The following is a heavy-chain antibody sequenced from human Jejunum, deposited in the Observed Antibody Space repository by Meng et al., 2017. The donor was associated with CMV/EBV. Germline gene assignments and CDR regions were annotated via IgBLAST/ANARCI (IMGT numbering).Heavy chain of an antibody. CDR2: ITEDGRGQ. D-gene: IGHD1-1*01. V-gene: IGHV3-7*01. J-gene: IGHJ6*02. CDR1: GFTFNTFW. Sequence: AASGFTFNTFWMTWVRQAPGKGLDWVANITEDGRGQWYVDSVKGRFTISRDNARKSLYLQMNSLRAEDTAVYYCVRYENLQHGMDVWGQGTTVTVSS. CDR3: VRYENLQHGMDV.